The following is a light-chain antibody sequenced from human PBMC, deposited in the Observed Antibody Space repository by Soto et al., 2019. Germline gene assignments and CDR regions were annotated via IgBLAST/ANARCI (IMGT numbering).Light chain of an antibody. CDR3: QQYGSSPLIS. J-gene: IGKJ5*01. V-gene: IGKV3-20*01. Sequence: EIVLTQSPGTLSLSPGERATLSCRASQSVDSYLAWYQQKPGQAPRLLIFGASKRATGIPDRFSGSGSGRDFTLTISGLEPEDFAVYYCQQYGSSPLISFGQGTRLEIK. CDR2: GAS. CDR1: QSVDSY.